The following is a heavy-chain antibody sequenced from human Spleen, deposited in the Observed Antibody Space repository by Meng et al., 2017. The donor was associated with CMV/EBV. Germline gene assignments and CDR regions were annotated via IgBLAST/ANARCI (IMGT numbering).Heavy chain of an antibody. CDR2: IYYTGST. J-gene: IGHJ5*02. Sequence: SETLSLTCAVSGGSISSSNWWSWVRQPPGRGLEWIGTIYYTGSTYYNPSLESRVTISVDTSQTQFSLKLSSVTAAGTAVYYCAKEAGSSWYRDNWFDPWGQGTLVTVSS. CDR3: AKEAGSSWYRDNWFDP. CDR1: GGSISSSNW. V-gene: IGHV4-4*02. D-gene: IGHD6-13*01.